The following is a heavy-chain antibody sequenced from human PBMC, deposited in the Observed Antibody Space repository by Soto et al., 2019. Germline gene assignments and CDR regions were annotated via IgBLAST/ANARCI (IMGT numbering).Heavy chain of an antibody. CDR1: GYIFVNYG. J-gene: IGHJ6*02. CDR3: VMVHNYVTPTPKDV. CDR2: ISPYTGNT. V-gene: IGHV1-18*01. D-gene: IGHD3-16*01. Sequence: QVQLVQSGDEVKKPGASVKVSCKASGYIFVNYGIAWVRQAPGQGLEWMGRISPYTGNTHSATKLQGRLTKTTNTSTSKAFMQLRSLTSDDTAVYYCVMVHNYVTPTPKDVWGQGTTVTVSS.